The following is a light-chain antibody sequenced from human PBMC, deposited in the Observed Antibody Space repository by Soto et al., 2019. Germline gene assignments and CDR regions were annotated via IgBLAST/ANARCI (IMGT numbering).Light chain of an antibody. V-gene: IGLV3-1*01. Sequence: SSELTQPPSVSVSPGQTARITCSGDKLGDKYASWYQQKPGQSPVVVIYQDRKRPSGIPERFSGSNSGNTATLTISGTQAMDEADYYCQAWDSSVVFGGGTQLTVL. CDR3: QAWDSSVV. CDR1: KLGDKY. CDR2: QDR. J-gene: IGLJ2*01.